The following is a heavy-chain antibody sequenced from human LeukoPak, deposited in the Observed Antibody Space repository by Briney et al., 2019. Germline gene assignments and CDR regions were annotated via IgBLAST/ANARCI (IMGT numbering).Heavy chain of an antibody. D-gene: IGHD5-18*01. J-gene: IGHJ4*02. CDR3: ARDISQLWYFDY. V-gene: IGHV1-69*04. CDR2: IIPILGIA. Sequence: SVKVSCKASGGAFSSYTISWVPQAPGQGLEWMGRIIPILGIANYAQKFQGRVTITADKSTSTAYMELSSLRSEDTAVYYCARDISQLWYFDYWGQGTLVTASS. CDR1: GGAFSSYT.